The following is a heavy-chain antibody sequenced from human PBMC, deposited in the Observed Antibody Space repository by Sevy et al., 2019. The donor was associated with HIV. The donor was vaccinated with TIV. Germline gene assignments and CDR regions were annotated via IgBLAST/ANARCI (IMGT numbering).Heavy chain of an antibody. CDR2: ISGSGGST. CDR3: AKDTGYDFSNWFDP. CDR1: GFTFSSYA. J-gene: IGHJ5*02. Sequence: GGSLRLSCAASGFTFSSYAMSWVRRAPGKGLEWVSAISGSGGSTYYADSVKGRFTISRDNSKNTLYLQMNSLRAEDTAVYYCAKDTGYDFSNWFDPWGQGTLVTVSS. V-gene: IGHV3-23*01. D-gene: IGHD3-3*01.